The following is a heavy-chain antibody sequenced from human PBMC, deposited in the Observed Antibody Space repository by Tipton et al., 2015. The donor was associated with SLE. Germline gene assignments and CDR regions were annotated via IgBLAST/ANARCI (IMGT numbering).Heavy chain of an antibody. CDR2: IYNSGST. J-gene: IGHJ3*02. V-gene: IGHV4-4*09. D-gene: IGHD3-10*01. Sequence: TLSLTCTVSGGSISSHSWSWIRQPPGKGLEWIGHIYNSGSTNYSPSLKSRVTISVDTSKTQFSLKLRFVTAADTAMYYCARLNYYGSGSEAFDIWGQGTIVTVSS. CDR3: ARLNYYGSGSEAFDI. CDR1: GGSISSHS.